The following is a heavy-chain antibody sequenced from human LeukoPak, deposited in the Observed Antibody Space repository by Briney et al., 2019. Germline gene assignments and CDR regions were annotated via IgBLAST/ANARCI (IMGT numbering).Heavy chain of an antibody. J-gene: IGHJ5*02. CDR3: ASTSSGWYYWFDP. CDR1: GGSIRSDY. CDR2: INHSGST. V-gene: IGHV4-34*01. D-gene: IGHD6-19*01. Sequence: SETLSLTCTVSGGSIRSDYWSWIRQPPGKGLEWIGEINHSGSTNYNPSLKSRVTISIDTSKNQFSLKLSSVTAADTAVYYCASTSSGWYYWFDPWGQGTLVTVSS.